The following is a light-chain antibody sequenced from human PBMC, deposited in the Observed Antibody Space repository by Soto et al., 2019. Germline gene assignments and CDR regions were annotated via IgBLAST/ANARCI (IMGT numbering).Light chain of an antibody. J-gene: IGKJ1*01. Sequence: DIQMTQSPSTLSGSVGNRVTITCRASQTISSWLAWYQQKPGKAPKLLIYKASTLKSGVPSRFSGSGSGTEFTLTISRLEPEDSAVYYCQQYGSSPTWTFGQGTKV. CDR3: QQYGSSPTWT. CDR1: QTISSW. CDR2: KAS. V-gene: IGKV1-5*03.